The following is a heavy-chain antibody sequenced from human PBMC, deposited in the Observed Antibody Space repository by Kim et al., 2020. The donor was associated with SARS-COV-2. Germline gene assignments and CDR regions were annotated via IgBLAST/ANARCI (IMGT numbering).Heavy chain of an antibody. Sequence: GGSLRLSCADSGFTFSSYGMHWVRQAPGKGLEWVAVISYDGSNKYYADSVKGRFTISRDNSKNTLYLPMNSLRDEDMAVYYCAKDGSARPGPQSLDYWGQGTLVTVSS. J-gene: IGHJ4*02. CDR1: GFTFSSYG. CDR2: ISYDGSNK. V-gene: IGHV3-30*18. CDR3: AKDGSARPGPQSLDY. D-gene: IGHD6-6*01.